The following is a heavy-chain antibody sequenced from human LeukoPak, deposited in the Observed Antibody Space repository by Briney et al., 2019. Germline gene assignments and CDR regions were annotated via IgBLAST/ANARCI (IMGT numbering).Heavy chain of an antibody. Sequence: PSETLSLTCTVSGGSISSYYWSWIRQPPGKGLEWIGYIYYSGSTNYNPSLKSRVTISVDTSKNQFSLKLSSVTAADTAVYYCARHHYGGNVAEYFQHWGQGTLVTVSS. CDR1: GGSISSYY. V-gene: IGHV4-59*01. CDR3: ARHHYGGNVAEYFQH. J-gene: IGHJ1*01. CDR2: IYYSGST. D-gene: IGHD4-23*01.